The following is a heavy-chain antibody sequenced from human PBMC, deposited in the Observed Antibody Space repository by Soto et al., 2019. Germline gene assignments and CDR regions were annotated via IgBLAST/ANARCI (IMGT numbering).Heavy chain of an antibody. J-gene: IGHJ4*02. D-gene: IGHD3-3*01. CDR3: ARGSNSRYDFWSGYSLRYFDY. CDR1: GGSFSGYY. Sequence: SETLTLTCAVYGGSFSGYYWSWIRQPPGKGLEWIGEINHSGSTNYNPSLKSRVTISVDTSKNQFSLKLSSVTAADTAVYYCARGSNSRYDFWSGYSLRYFDYWGQGTLVTVSS. V-gene: IGHV4-34*01. CDR2: INHSGST.